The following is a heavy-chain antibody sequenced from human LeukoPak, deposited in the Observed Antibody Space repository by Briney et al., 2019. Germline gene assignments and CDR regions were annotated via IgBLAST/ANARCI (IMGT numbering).Heavy chain of an antibody. D-gene: IGHD3-22*01. Sequence: SETLSLTCAVYGGPFSGHYWSWIRQPPGKGLEWIGEINHSGSTNYNPSLKSRVTISVDTSKNQFSLKLSSVTAADTAVYCCARGFVYRLRGSSGYSFWGQGTLVTVSS. J-gene: IGHJ4*02. CDR3: ARGFVYRLRGSSGYSF. CDR1: GGPFSGHY. V-gene: IGHV4-34*01. CDR2: INHSGST.